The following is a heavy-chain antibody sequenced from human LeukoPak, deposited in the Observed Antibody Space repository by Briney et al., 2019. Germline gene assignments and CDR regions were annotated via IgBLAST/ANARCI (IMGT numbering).Heavy chain of an antibody. CDR3: ARSHYYDSSGYPAN. CDR1: GYTLTELS. V-gene: IGHV1-24*01. D-gene: IGHD3-22*01. CDR2: FDPEDGET. Sequence: ASVKVSCKVSGYTLTELSMHWVRQAPGKGLEWMGGFDPEDGETIYAQKFQGRVTMTRNTSISTAYMELSSLRSEDTAVYYCARSHYYDSSGYPANWGQGTLVTVSS. J-gene: IGHJ4*02.